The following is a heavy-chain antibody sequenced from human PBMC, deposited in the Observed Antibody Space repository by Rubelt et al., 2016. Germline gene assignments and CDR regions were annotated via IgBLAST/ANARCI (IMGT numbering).Heavy chain of an antibody. CDR2: INPSGSS. J-gene: IGHJ4*02. CDR1: RGSSSGYY. CDR3: ARGGGYSSGWLA. D-gene: IGHD6-19*01. Sequence: QVQLQQWGAGLLKPSETLSLTCAVYRGSSSGYYWSWIRQPPGKGLEWIGEINPSGSSNYNPSLRSRVTISVDTSKNQFSLTLNSVTAADTAVYYCARGGGYSSGWLAWGQGTLVTVSS. V-gene: IGHV4-34*01.